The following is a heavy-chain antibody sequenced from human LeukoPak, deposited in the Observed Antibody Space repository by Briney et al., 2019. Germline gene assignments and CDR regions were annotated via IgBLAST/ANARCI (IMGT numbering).Heavy chain of an antibody. Sequence: PGWALRLSGAATGFTFSSVAMSWVRQAPRKGLQWVSSISSSCGKTYYAASVRGRFPISRDNSDTPLYLQVSRLRAEDAAVYYCAKRDRPCSRECSAPYSFDYWGQGNLVTVSS. CDR1: GFTFSSVA. V-gene: IGHV3-23*01. CDR3: AKRDRPCSRECSAPYSFDY. D-gene: IGHD2-15*01. CDR2: ISSSCGKT. J-gene: IGHJ4*02.